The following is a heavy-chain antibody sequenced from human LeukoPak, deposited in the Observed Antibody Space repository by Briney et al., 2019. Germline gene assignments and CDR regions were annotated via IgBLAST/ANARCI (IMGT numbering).Heavy chain of an antibody. CDR3: TGYYYDLRAFDI. D-gene: IGHD3-22*01. Sequence: GASVKVSCKASGYTFTSYYMHWVRQAPGQGLEWMGWINPNSGGTNYAQKFQGRVTMTRDTSISTAYMELSRLRSDDTAVYYCTGYYYDLRAFDIWGQGTMVTVSS. CDR2: INPNSGGT. J-gene: IGHJ3*02. CDR1: GYTFTSYY. V-gene: IGHV1-2*02.